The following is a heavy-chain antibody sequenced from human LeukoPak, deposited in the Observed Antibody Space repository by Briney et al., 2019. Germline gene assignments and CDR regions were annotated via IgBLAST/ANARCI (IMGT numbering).Heavy chain of an antibody. CDR3: ARHSLNNYGSYY. D-gene: IGHD5-24*01. CDR2: IHYDGNT. V-gene: IGHV4-39*01. Sequence: SETLSLTCTISGGSISSSTYSWTWIRQPPGKGLEWIGSIHYDGNTYYKPSLKSRVTISVDTSKIQFSLRLSSATAADMATYYCARHSLNNYGSYYWGQGTLVTVSS. J-gene: IGHJ4*02. CDR1: GGSISSSTYS.